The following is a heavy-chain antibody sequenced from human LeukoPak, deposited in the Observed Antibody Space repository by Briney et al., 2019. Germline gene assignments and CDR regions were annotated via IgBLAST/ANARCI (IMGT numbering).Heavy chain of an antibody. CDR2: IAYSGST. CDR3: ARGPHKLDY. V-gene: IGHV4-59*01. Sequence: PSETLRLTCTASGGTISSYYRSWIRQPPGKGLEWIGYIAYSGSTNYNPSLKSRVTITVDTSKHQFSLELSALAAAGTAWYYCARGPHKLDYWVQGSLVTVSS. CDR1: GGTISSYY. J-gene: IGHJ4*02.